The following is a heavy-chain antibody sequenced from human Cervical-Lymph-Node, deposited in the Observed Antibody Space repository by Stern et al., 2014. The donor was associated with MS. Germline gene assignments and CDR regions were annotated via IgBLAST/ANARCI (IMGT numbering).Heavy chain of an antibody. V-gene: IGHV1-69*01. Sequence: VHLVEAGVEVKRPGSSVKVSCKASGGSFSTYPISWVRQAPGQGLEWIGLIIPIFVTTKYAQKFQGRVPMTADEATGTAYVELNRLRSEDTAVYYCATEVGGDPNWFDPWGQGTLVTVAS. CDR2: IIPIFVTT. D-gene: IGHD2-21*02. J-gene: IGHJ5*02. CDR1: GGSFSTYP. CDR3: ATEVGGDPNWFDP.